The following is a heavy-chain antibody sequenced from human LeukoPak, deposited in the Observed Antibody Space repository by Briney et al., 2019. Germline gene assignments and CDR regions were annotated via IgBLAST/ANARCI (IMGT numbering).Heavy chain of an antibody. CDR3: ARHNYYDTSGSHAFDI. CDR1: GGFFTGYY. CDR2: IFYSGST. D-gene: IGHD3-22*01. J-gene: IGHJ3*02. V-gene: IGHV4-59*08. Sequence: SETLSLTCTVSGGFFTGYYWSWIRQPPGKELEWIGYIFYSGSTNSSPSLKSRVTISVDTSKNQFSLQLTSVTAADTAVYYCARHNYYDTSGSHAFDIWGQGTMVTVSS.